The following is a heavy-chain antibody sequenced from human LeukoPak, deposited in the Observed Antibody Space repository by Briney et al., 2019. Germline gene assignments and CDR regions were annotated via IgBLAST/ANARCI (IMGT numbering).Heavy chain of an antibody. CDR2: INHSGST. D-gene: IGHD4-23*01. CDR1: GGSFSGYY. Sequence: SETLSLTCAVYGGSFSGYYWSWIRQPPGKGLEWIGEINHSGSTNYNPYLKSRVTISVDTSKNQFSLKLSSVTAADTAVYYCARARYGGNFYYYYYYMDVWGKGTTVTVSS. J-gene: IGHJ6*03. CDR3: ARARYGGNFYYYYYYMDV. V-gene: IGHV4-34*01.